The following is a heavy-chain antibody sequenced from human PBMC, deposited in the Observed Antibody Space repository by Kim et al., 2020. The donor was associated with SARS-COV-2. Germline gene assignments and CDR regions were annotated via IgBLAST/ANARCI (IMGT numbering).Heavy chain of an antibody. D-gene: IGHD3-10*01. CDR3: ARTLVLSGYYGMDV. Sequence: YADSVKGRFIISRDNPKHTLYRKMNSLRAEDTAVYYCARTLVLSGYYGMDVWGQGTTVTVSS. J-gene: IGHJ6*02. V-gene: IGHV3-33*01.